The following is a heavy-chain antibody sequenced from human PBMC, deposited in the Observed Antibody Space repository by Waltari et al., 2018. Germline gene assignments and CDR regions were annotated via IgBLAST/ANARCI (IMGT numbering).Heavy chain of an antibody. CDR2: LYYRGDT. V-gene: IGHV4-39*01. D-gene: IGHD3-10*01. J-gene: IGHJ4*02. Sequence: QLLLQESGPGLVRPSQTLSLTCTVSAGSVSSPSFHWAWVRQPPGKGLGGMGTLYYRGDTYYNPSLKSRIPLSVDTSKSQFSLDLMSVTAADTAMYYCARQGFYGSAKHFDDWGQGTVVAVTS. CDR3: ARQGFYGSAKHFDD. CDR1: AGSVSSPSFH.